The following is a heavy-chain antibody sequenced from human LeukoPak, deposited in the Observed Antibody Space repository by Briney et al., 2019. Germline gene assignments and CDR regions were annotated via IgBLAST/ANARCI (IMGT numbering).Heavy chain of an antibody. V-gene: IGHV3-23*01. D-gene: IGHD3-22*01. CDR3: AKGKSGDSSDYYPDY. Sequence: PGGSLRLSCRASGFTFSAYAMTWVRQAPGKGLEWVSGISGSGGSTYYSGSAKGRFTISRDNSKNTLFLQMNSLRAEDTALYFCAKGKSGDSSDYYPDYWGQGTLVIVSS. CDR2: ISGSGGST. CDR1: GFTFSAYA. J-gene: IGHJ4*02.